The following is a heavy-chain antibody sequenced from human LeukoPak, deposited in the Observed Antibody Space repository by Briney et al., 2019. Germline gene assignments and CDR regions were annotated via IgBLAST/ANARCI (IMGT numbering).Heavy chain of an antibody. V-gene: IGHV1-2*02. CDR3: ARDPANECSSTSCNDAFDI. CDR1: GYTFTGYY. J-gene: IGHJ3*02. CDR2: INPNSGGT. D-gene: IGHD2-2*01. Sequence: ASVKVSCKASGYTFTGYYMHWVRQAPGQGLEWMGWINPNSGGTNYAQKFQGRVTMTRDTSISTAYMELSRLRSDDTAVYYCARDPANECSSTSCNDAFDIWGQGTMVTVSS.